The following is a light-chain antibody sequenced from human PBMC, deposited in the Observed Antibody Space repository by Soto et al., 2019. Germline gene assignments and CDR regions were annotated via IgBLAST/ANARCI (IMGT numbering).Light chain of an antibody. Sequence: EIVMTQSPATLSVSPWERATLSCRASQSVSKNLAWYQHKPGQAPRLLIYDVSIRATGVPARFSATGSETDFTLTISGLQSGDFAVYYCQQYKKWPRTFGHGTKVDIK. CDR2: DVS. CDR3: QQYKKWPRT. CDR1: QSVSKN. V-gene: IGKV3-15*01. J-gene: IGKJ1*01.